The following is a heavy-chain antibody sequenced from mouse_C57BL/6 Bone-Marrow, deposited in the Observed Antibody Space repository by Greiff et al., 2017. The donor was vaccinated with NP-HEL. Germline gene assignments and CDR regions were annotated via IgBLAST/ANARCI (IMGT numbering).Heavy chain of an antibody. D-gene: IGHD1-1*01. CDR3: ARHGYGSSYYY. CDR2: ISNGGGST. V-gene: IGHV5-12*01. Sequence: EVQLVESGGGLVQPGGSLKLSCAASGFTFSDYYMYWVRQTPEKRLEWVAYISNGGGSTYYPDTVKGRFTISRDNAKNTLYLQMSRLKSEDTAMYYCARHGYGSSYYYWGQGTTLTVSS. J-gene: IGHJ2*01. CDR1: GFTFSDYY.